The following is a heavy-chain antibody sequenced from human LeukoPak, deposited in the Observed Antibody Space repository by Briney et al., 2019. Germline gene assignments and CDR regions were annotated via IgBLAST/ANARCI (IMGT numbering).Heavy chain of an antibody. CDR3: ARAGSSTSSYNWFDP. D-gene: IGHD2-2*01. V-gene: IGHV4-39*07. CDR2: INHSGST. CDR1: GGSISSTGYY. Sequence: SETLSLICTVSGGSISSTGYYWGWIRQPPGKGLEWIGEINHSGSTNYNPSLKSRVTISVDTSKNQFSLKLSSVTAADTAVYYCARAGSSTSSYNWFDPWGQGTLVTVSS. J-gene: IGHJ5*02.